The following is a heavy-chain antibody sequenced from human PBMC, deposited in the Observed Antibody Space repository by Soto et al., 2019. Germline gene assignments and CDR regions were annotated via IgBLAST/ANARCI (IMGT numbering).Heavy chain of an antibody. CDR1: GFTFSSYD. CDR2: ISGSGGKT. D-gene: IGHD1-26*01. CDR3: AKDRTTWYH. J-gene: IGHJ5*02. Sequence: PGGSLRLSCAASGFTFSSYDMTWVRQAPGKGLEWVSGISGSGGKTYYADSVQGRFTISRDNSKNTLYLQMNSLRAEDTAVYYCAKDRTTWYHWGQGTLVTVSS. V-gene: IGHV3-23*01.